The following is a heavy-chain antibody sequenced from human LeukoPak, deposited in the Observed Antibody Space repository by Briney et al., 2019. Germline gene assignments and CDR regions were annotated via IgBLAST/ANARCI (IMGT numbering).Heavy chain of an antibody. J-gene: IGHJ6*04. CDR3: ARGVGVRGVTHYYYGMDV. CDR2: IYYSGST. Sequence: SSQTLSLTCTLSGGSISSGGYYWSWIRQHPGKGLEWIGYIYYSGSTYYNPSLKSRVTISVDTSKNQFSLKLSSVTAADTAVYYCARGVGVRGVTHYYYGMDVWGKGTTVTVSP. CDR1: GGSISSGGYY. V-gene: IGHV4-31*03. D-gene: IGHD3-10*01.